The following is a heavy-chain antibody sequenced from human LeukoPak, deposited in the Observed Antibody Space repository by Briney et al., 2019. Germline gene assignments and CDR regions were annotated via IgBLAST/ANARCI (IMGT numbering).Heavy chain of an antibody. D-gene: IGHD6-19*01. CDR3: ARGIIAVAGRGIVY. J-gene: IGHJ4*02. CDR1: GYTFTSYD. V-gene: IGHV1-8*01. Sequence: ASVKVSCKASGYTFTSYDINWVRQATGQGLEWMGWMNPNSGNTGYAQKFQGRVTMTRNTSISTAYMELSSLRSEDTAVYYCARGIIAVAGRGIVYWGQGTLVTVSS. CDR2: MNPNSGNT.